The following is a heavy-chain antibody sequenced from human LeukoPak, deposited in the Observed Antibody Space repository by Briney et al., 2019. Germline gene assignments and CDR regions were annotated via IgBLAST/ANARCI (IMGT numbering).Heavy chain of an antibody. V-gene: IGHV3-7*01. CDR1: GFNFGDYG. CDR3: ARDGSLYPYYYYMDV. CDR2: IKHDGSEK. Sequence: GGSPRLSCITSGFNFGDYGMSWVRQAPGKGLEWVANIKHDGSEKYYVDSVKGRFTISRDNAKNSLYLQMNSLRAEDTAVYYCARDGSLYPYYYYMDVWGKGTTVTISS. D-gene: IGHD2-15*01. J-gene: IGHJ6*03.